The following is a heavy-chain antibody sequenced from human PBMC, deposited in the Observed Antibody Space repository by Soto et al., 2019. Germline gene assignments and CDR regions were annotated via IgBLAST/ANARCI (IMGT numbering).Heavy chain of an antibody. CDR2: IYTSGST. CDR1: GGSISSYY. D-gene: IGHD3-10*01. J-gene: IGHJ6*02. Sequence: PSETLSLTCTVSGGSISSYYWSWIRQPAGKGLEWIGRIYTSGSTNYNPSLKSRVTMSVDTSKNQFSLKLSSVTAADTAVYCCARERVLAGYYYGMDVWGQGTTVTVSS. V-gene: IGHV4-4*07. CDR3: ARERVLAGYYYGMDV.